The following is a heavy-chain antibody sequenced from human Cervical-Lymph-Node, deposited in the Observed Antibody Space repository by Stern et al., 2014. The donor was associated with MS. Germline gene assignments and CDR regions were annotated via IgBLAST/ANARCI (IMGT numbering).Heavy chain of an antibody. CDR2: INHSGST. D-gene: IGHD6-13*01. V-gene: IGHV4-34*01. CDR3: ATSRGFIAAAAEDY. Sequence: QVQLQQWGAGLLKPSETLSLTCAVYGGSFSGYYWSWIRQPPGKGLEWIGEINHSGSTNYNPSLKSRVTISVDTSKTQFSLKLSSVTAADTAVYYCATSRGFIAAAAEDYWGQGTLVTVSS. J-gene: IGHJ4*02. CDR1: GGSFSGYY.